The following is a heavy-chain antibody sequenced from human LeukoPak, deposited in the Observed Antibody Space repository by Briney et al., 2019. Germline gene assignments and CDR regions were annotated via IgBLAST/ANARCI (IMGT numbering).Heavy chain of an antibody. Sequence: SETLSLTCTVSGGSISRSSYYWGWIRQPPGKGLEWIGSIYYSGSTYYNPSLKSRVTISVDTSKNQFSLKLNSVTAADTAVYYCARDDSDGYNPFDYWGQGTLVTVSS. CDR3: ARDDSDGYNPFDY. D-gene: IGHD5-24*01. CDR1: GGSISRSSYY. J-gene: IGHJ4*02. CDR2: IYYSGST. V-gene: IGHV4-39*07.